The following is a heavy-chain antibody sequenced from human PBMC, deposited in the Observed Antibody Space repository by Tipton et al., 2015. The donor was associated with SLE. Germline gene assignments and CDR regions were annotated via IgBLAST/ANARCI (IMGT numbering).Heavy chain of an antibody. V-gene: IGHV4-30-2*01. J-gene: IGHJ4*02. D-gene: IGHD3-16*01. CDR3: ARGVRGSHFDY. Sequence: TLSLTCAVSGGSISSGGYSWSWIRQPPGKGLEWIGYIYHSGSTYYNPSLKSRVTISVDTSKNQFSLKLNSVTAADTAVYYCARGVRGSHFDYWGQGTLATVSS. CDR1: GGSISSGGYS. CDR2: IYHSGST.